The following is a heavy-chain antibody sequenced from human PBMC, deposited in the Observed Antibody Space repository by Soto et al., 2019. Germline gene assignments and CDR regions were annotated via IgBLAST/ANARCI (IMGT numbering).Heavy chain of an antibody. Sequence: ASVKVSCKASGYTFTGYHMHWVRQAPGQGLEWMGWINPNSGGTNYAQKFQGWVTMTRDTSISTAYMELSRLRSDDTAVYYCGRNRIAAAGYYYYGMDVWGQGTTVTVSS. CDR3: GRNRIAAAGYYYYGMDV. CDR2: INPNSGGT. D-gene: IGHD6-13*01. J-gene: IGHJ6*02. CDR1: GYTFTGYH. V-gene: IGHV1-2*04.